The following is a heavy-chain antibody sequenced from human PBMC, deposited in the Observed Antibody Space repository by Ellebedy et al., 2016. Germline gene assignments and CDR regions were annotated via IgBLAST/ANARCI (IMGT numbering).Heavy chain of an antibody. CDR3: ARGSYCGDDCYAWCYFDD. D-gene: IGHD2-21*02. J-gene: IGHJ4*02. CDR1: GFTFSDYY. CDR2: ISPSGSTT. Sequence: GGSLRLSCAASGFTFSDYYMTWLRQAPGKGLEWVSYISPSGSTTYYAESVEGRFTISRDNAKNSLYLQMTSLGAEDTAVFYCARGSYCGDDCYAWCYFDDWGQGTRVTVSS. V-gene: IGHV3-11*01.